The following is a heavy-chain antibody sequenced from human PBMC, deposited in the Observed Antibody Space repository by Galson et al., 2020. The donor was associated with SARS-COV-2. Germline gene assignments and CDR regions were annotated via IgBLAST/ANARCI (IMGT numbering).Heavy chain of an antibody. D-gene: IGHD5-18*01. Sequence: GRSLRLSCAVSGFTFSSYGIHWVSQAPGKVLEWVAVIWYDGSNKYYADSVKGRFTISRDNAKNTLYLQMNSLRAEDTAVYYCAKGGYSYGYAAGEFDYWGQGTLVTVSS. CDR3: AKGGYSYGYAAGEFDY. V-gene: IGHV3-33*06. J-gene: IGHJ4*02. CDR2: IWYDGSNK. CDR1: GFTFSSYG.